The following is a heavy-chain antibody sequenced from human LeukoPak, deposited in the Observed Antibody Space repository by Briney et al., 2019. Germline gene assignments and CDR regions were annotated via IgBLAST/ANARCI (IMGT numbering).Heavy chain of an antibody. CDR3: AKKGLEAGGNTWFDP. V-gene: IGHV3-23*01. CDR1: GFIFSNYA. J-gene: IGHJ5*02. CDR2: ISGRGATT. Sequence: GGSLRLSCAASGFIFSNYAMTWVRQAPGKGLEWGSIISGRGATTYYADSVKGRFTISRDNSKNTLYLQMNSLRDEDTAIYYCAKKGLEAGGNTWFDPWGQGTQVTVSS. D-gene: IGHD6-13*01.